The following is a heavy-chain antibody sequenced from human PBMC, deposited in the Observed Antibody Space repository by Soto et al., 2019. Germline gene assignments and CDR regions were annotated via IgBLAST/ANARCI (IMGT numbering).Heavy chain of an antibody. J-gene: IGHJ6*02. Sequence: QVQLQESGPGLVKPSQTLSLTCTVSGGSISSGGYYWSWIRQHPGKGLEWIGYIYYSGSTYYNPSLKSRVTISVATSKNQFSLKLSSVTAADTAVYYCARVAGYCTNGVCPYFNYYGMDVWGQGTTVTVSS. CDR3: ARVAGYCTNGVCPYFNYYGMDV. CDR1: GGSISSGGYY. D-gene: IGHD2-8*01. CDR2: IYYSGST. V-gene: IGHV4-31*03.